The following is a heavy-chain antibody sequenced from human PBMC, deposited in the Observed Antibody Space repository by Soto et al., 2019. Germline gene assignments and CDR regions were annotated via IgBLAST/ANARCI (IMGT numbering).Heavy chain of an antibody. J-gene: IGHJ5*02. CDR2: IYYSGST. D-gene: IGHD3-22*01. CDR3: ARNLDDSSGYYGGVPWFDP. Sequence: PSETLSLTCTVSGGSISSYYWSWIRQPPGKGLEWIGYIYYSGSTNYNPSLKSRVTISVDTSKNQFSLKLSSVTAADTAVYYCARNLDDSSGYYGGVPWFDPWGQGTLVTVSS. CDR1: GGSISSYY. V-gene: IGHV4-59*01.